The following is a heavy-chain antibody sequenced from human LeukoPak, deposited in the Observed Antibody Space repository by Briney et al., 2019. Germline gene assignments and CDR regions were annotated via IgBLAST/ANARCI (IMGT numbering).Heavy chain of an antibody. V-gene: IGHV3-30*02. CDR1: GFTFSSYG. CDR3: AKGGYCSTTSCHLLPYDY. J-gene: IGHJ4*02. CDR2: IQYDGSIQ. D-gene: IGHD2-2*01. Sequence: GGSLRLSCAASGFTFSSYGMHWVRQAPGKGLEWVSFIQYDGSIQYYADSVKGRFTISRDNSKNMLYLQMNSLRPEDTAVYYCAKGGYCSTTSCHLLPYDYWGQGTPVTVSS.